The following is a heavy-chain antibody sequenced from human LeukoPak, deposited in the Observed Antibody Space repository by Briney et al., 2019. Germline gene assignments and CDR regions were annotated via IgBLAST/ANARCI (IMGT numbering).Heavy chain of an antibody. D-gene: IGHD1-20*01. CDR3: ARGRYNWNY. Sequence: PSETLSLTCTVSGGSMSSYYWSWLRPPPGKGLEWIGYIYYSGSTNYNPFLNSRVTISVDTSKNQFSLKLSSVTAADTAVYYCARGRYNWNYWGRGILVTVSS. CDR2: IYYSGST. J-gene: IGHJ4*02. CDR1: GGSMSSYY. V-gene: IGHV4-59*01.